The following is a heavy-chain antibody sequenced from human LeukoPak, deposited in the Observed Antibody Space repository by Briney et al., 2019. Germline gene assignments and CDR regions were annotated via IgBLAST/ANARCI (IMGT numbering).Heavy chain of an antibody. CDR2: IYSGGST. D-gene: IGHD1-26*01. V-gene: IGHV3-53*03. CDR3: ARGQSYYEAFDI. J-gene: IGHJ3*02. Sequence: GGSLRLSCAASGFTVSSDCMSWVRQPPGKGLEWVSVIYSGGSTNYADSVKGRFTISRDNSKNTLHLQMNSLRVEDTAVYYCARGQSYYEAFDIWGQGTMVTVSS. CDR1: GFTVSSDC.